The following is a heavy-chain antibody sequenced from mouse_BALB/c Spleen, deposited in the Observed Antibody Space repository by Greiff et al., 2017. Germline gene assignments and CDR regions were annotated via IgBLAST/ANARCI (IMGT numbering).Heavy chain of an antibody. CDR3: ARGGVTTATRGFDY. D-gene: IGHD1-2*01. CDR1: GFTFSSYG. V-gene: IGHV5-6-3*01. J-gene: IGHJ2*01. CDR2: INSNGGST. Sequence: EVQGVESGGGLVQPGGSLKLSCAASGFTFSSYGMSWVRQTPDKRLELVATINSNGGSTYYPDSVKGRFTISRDNARNILYLQMSSLRSEDTAMYYCARGGVTTATRGFDYWGQGTTLTVSS.